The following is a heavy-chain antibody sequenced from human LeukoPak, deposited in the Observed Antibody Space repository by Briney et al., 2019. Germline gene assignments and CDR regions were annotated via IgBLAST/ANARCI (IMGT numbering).Heavy chain of an antibody. Sequence: GGSLRLSCAASGFTFSSYWMHWVRQAPGKGLVWVSRINSDWSSTSYADSVKGRFTISRDNAKNTLYLQMNSPRAEDTAVYYCAREEVAVADQDYYYYGMDVWGQGTTVTVSS. V-gene: IGHV3-74*01. CDR3: AREEVAVADQDYYYYGMDV. CDR1: GFTFSSYW. D-gene: IGHD6-19*01. J-gene: IGHJ6*02. CDR2: INSDWSST.